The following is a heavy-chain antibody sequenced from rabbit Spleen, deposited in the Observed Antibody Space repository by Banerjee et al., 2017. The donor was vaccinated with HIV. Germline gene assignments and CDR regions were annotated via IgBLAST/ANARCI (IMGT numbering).Heavy chain of an antibody. CDR3: ARDTASSFSSYGMDL. J-gene: IGHJ3*01. D-gene: IGHD8-1*01. Sequence: QEQLKESGGGLVQPGGSLKLSCTASGFSFSNKAVMCWVRQAPGKGLEWIACINAGIGGNTYYASWAKGRFTVSETSSTTVTLQMASLTVADTATYFCARDTASSFSSYGMDLWGQGTLVTVS. CDR2: INAGIGGNT. CDR1: GFSFSNKAV. V-gene: IGHV1S45*01.